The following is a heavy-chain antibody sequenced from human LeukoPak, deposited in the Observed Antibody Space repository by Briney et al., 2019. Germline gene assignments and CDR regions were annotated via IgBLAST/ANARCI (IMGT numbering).Heavy chain of an antibody. V-gene: IGHV3-23*01. D-gene: IGHD3-9*01. CDR3: AKAEGYDILTGLDY. CDR2: IDASGGST. J-gene: IGHJ4*02. Sequence: PGESLRLSCATSGFTFSSYAMSWVRQAPGKGLEWVSGIDASGGSTYYADSVKGRFTISRDNSKNTLYLQMNSLRTEDTAVYYCAKAEGYDILTGLDYWGQGTLVTLST. CDR1: GFTFSSYA.